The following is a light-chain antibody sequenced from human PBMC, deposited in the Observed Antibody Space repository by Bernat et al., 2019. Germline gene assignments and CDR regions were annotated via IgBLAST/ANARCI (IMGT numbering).Light chain of an antibody. J-gene: IGKJ1*01. CDR1: QVINTY. CDR2: ATS. Sequence: DIQLTQSPSFLSASVGDRVTITCRASQVINTYLAWYQQKPGKAPKLLIYATSTLQSGVPSRFSGSGSGTEFTLTISSLQPEDFAVYYCQQYGSSLWTFGQGTKVEIK. V-gene: IGKV1-9*01. CDR3: QQYGSSLWT.